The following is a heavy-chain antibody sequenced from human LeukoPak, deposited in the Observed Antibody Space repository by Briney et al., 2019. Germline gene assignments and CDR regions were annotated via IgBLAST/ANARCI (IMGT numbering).Heavy chain of an antibody. D-gene: IGHD3-10*01. CDR1: GFTFSSYS. V-gene: IGHV3-48*04. J-gene: IGHJ4*02. Sequence: PGGSLRLSCAASGFTFSSYSMNWVRQAPGKGREWGSFISSGSVTKYYADSVKGRFTISRDNAKNSLYLQMNTLRAEDTAVYYCARDRGITMVRGVIPGSYWGQGTLVTVSS. CDR3: ARDRGITMVRGVIPGSY. CDR2: ISSGSVTK.